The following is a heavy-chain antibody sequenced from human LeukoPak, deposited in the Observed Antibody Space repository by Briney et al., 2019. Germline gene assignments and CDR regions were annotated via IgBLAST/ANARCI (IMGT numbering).Heavy chain of an antibody. J-gene: IGHJ4*02. CDR2: IYYSGST. CDR1: GGSISSYY. CDR3: ARVRPYGYYASSPRVDY. V-gene: IGHV4-59*12. Sequence: SETLSLTCTVSGGSISSYYWSWVRQPPGKGLEWIGYIYYSGSTNYNPSLKSRVTISVDTSKNQFSLNLSSVTAADTAVYYCARVRPYGYYASSPRVDYWGQGTLVTVSS. D-gene: IGHD3-22*01.